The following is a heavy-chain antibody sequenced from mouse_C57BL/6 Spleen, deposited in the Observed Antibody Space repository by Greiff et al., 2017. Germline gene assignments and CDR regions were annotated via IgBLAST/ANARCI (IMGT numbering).Heavy chain of an antibody. J-gene: IGHJ4*01. Sequence: QVQLQQPGAELVKPGASVKLSCKASGYTFTSYWMHWVKQRPGQGLEWIGMIHPNSGSTNYNEKFKSKATLTVDKSSSTAYMELRSLTSEDSAVYYCTRRSVVERGYAMDYWGQGTSVTVSS. CDR3: TRRSVVERGYAMDY. CDR1: GYTFTSYW. D-gene: IGHD1-1*01. CDR2: IHPNSGST. V-gene: IGHV1-64*01.